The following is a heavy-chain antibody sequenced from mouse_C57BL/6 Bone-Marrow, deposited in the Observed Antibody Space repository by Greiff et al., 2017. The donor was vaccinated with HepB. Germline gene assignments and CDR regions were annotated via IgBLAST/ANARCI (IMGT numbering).Heavy chain of an antibody. Sequence: EVQLQESGAELVRPGASVKLSCTASGFNIKDDYMHWVKQRPEQGLEWIGWIDPENGDTEYASKFQGKATIPADTSSNTAYLQLSSLTSEDTAVYYCTTLPYYDYDWDYWGQGTTLTVSS. J-gene: IGHJ2*01. CDR3: TTLPYYDYDWDY. D-gene: IGHD2-4*01. CDR2: IDPENGDT. CDR1: GFNIKDDY. V-gene: IGHV14-4*01.